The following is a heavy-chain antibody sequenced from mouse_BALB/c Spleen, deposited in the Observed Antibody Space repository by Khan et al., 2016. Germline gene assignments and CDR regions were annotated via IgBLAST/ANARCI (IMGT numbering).Heavy chain of an antibody. Sequence: QVQLQQPGAELVRPGASVKLSCKASGYTFTNYWINWVKQRPGQGLEWIGNIYPSDSYANYNQKFKDKATLTVDRSSSTAYMHLSSPTSEDSAVYYCSRAITTIGSYYYAMDYWGQGTSVTVSS. CDR2: IYPSDSYA. CDR3: SRAITTIGSYYYAMDY. J-gene: IGHJ4*01. CDR1: GYTFTNYW. D-gene: IGHD1-2*01. V-gene: IGHV1-69*02.